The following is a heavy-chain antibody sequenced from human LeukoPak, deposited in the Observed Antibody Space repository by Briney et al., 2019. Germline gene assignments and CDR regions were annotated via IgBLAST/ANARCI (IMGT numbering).Heavy chain of an antibody. CDR3: AREGPGDCSGGSCYSGLHFDY. Sequence: SVKVSCKASGGTFSSYAISWVRQAPGQGLEWMGGIIPIFGTANYAQKFQGRVTITADESTSTAYMELSSLRSEDTAVYYCAREGPGDCSGGSCYSGLHFDYWGQGTLVTVSS. CDR2: IIPIFGTA. V-gene: IGHV1-69*13. D-gene: IGHD2-15*01. CDR1: GGTFSSYA. J-gene: IGHJ4*02.